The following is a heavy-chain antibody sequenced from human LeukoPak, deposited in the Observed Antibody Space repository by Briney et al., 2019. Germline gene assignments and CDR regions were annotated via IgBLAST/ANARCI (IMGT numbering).Heavy chain of an antibody. V-gene: IGHV3-23*01. D-gene: IGHD3-9*01. CDR1: GFTFSNYA. CDR3: AKWGDCDILTGYYDSDY. CDR2: VSGRDDST. Sequence: GGSLRLSCAASGFTFSNYAMSWVRRAPGKGLEWVSAVSGRDDSTYYADSVKGRFTISRDNSKNTLYLQMNSLRAEDTAVYYCAKWGDCDILTGYYDSDYWGQGTLVTVSS. J-gene: IGHJ4*02.